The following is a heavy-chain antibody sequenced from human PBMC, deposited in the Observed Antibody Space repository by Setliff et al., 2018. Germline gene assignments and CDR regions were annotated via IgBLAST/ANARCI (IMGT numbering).Heavy chain of an antibody. J-gene: IGHJ6*03. CDR2: ISYSGIT. D-gene: IGHD6-19*01. V-gene: IGHV4-59*02. Sequence: SETLSLTCNVSGASVSSRYWDWIRQPPGKGLEWIGFISYSGITTYNVSLKSRVSISVDTSKNQLSLTLSSVTAADTAVYYCARATSGWYSAYYYYMDVWGKGTTVTVSS. CDR1: GASVSSRY. CDR3: ARATSGWYSAYYYYMDV.